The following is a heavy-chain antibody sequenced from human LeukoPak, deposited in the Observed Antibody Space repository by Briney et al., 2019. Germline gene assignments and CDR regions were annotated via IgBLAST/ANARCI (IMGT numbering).Heavy chain of an antibody. J-gene: IGHJ4*02. CDR3: ARGPGRLRYFDWYFDY. CDR2: ISSSSSYI. Sequence: PGGSLRLSCAASGFTFSSYSMNWVRQAPGKGLEWVSSISSSSSYIYYADSVKGRFTISRDSAKNSLYLQMNSLRAEDTAVYYCARGPGRLRYFDWYFDYWGQGTLVTVSS. D-gene: IGHD3-9*01. CDR1: GFTFSSYS. V-gene: IGHV3-21*01.